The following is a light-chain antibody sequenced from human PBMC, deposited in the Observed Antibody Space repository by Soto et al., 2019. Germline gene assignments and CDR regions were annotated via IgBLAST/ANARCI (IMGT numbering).Light chain of an antibody. J-gene: IGKJ4*01. Sequence: EIVLTQSPGTTSLSPGERATLSCRASQSVNSKYLAWYQQKPGQAPRVVIYGASRLATGIPDRFSGSGSGTDFTLTISRLEPEDLAVYYCQQYANSPLTFGGGTTVEIK. V-gene: IGKV3-20*01. CDR2: GAS. CDR3: QQYANSPLT. CDR1: QSVNSKY.